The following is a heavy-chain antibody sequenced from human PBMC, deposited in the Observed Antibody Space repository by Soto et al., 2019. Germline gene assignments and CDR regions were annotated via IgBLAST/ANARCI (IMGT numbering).Heavy chain of an antibody. CDR3: AKDRSSGWYGGDY. D-gene: IGHD6-19*01. CDR2: ISYDGSNK. V-gene: IGHV3-30*18. Sequence: QVQLVESGGGVVQPGRSLRLCCAASRFTFSSYGMHWVRQAPGKGLEWVAVISYDGSNKYYADSVKGRFTISRDNSKNTLYLQMNSLRAEDTAVYYCAKDRSSGWYGGDYWGQGTLVTVSS. CDR1: RFTFSSYG. J-gene: IGHJ4*02.